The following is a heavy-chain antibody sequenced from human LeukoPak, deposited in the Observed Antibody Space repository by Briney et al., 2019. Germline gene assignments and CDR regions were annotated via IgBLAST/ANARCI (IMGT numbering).Heavy chain of an antibody. CDR2: INSSGGST. Sequence: ASVKVSCKASGYTFSNYYIHWVRQAPGQGLEWMGIINSSGGSTSYAQKFQGRVTMTTDASTSTVYMELSSLRSEDTAVYFCARIGGGGDWFLKWFEPWGQGTLVTVSS. J-gene: IGHJ5*02. V-gene: IGHV1-46*01. D-gene: IGHD2-21*02. CDR1: GYTFSNYY. CDR3: ARIGGGGDWFLKWFEP.